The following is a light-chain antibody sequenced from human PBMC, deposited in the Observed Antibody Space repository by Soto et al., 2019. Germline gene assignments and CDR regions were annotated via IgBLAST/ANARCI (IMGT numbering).Light chain of an antibody. Sequence: QSVLTQPPSVSVAPGQKVTISCSGSSSNIGGNSVSWYQQLPGTAPKLMIYEGSKRPSGVSDRFSGSKSGNTASLTISGLQAEDEADYFCCSYAGGSNVFGAGTKVTVL. V-gene: IGLV2-23*03. CDR2: EGS. CDR1: SSNIGGNS. CDR3: CSYAGGSNV. J-gene: IGLJ1*01.